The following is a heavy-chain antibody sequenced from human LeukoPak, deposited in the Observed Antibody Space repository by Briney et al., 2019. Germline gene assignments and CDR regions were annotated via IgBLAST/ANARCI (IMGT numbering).Heavy chain of an antibody. CDR3: ARHRGSGSYQAFDY. Sequence: PGGSLRLSCAASGFIFDDYGMSWVRQAPGKGLEWVSGINWNGGSTGYADSVKGRFTISRDNAKNSLYLQMNSLRAEDTALYYCARHRGSGSYQAFDYWGQGTLVTVSS. CDR1: GFIFDDYG. V-gene: IGHV3-20*04. CDR2: INWNGGST. J-gene: IGHJ4*02. D-gene: IGHD3-10*01.